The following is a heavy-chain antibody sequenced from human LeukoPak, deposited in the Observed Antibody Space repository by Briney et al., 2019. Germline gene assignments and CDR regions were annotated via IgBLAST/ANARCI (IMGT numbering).Heavy chain of an antibody. V-gene: IGHV4-39*02. CDR2: IYYSGAN. J-gene: IGHJ4*02. Sequence: SQTLSFACTVSGGSMSSSSYYWGWIRQSPGKGLEWIGSIYYSGANHYNPSLKSRVTMSVDTSKNQFSVKLTSVTATDTAVYYCVRVRGYWLVRGYLDYWGQGTPVNVSS. CDR3: VRVRGYWLVRGYLDY. CDR1: GGSMSSSSYY. D-gene: IGHD6-19*01.